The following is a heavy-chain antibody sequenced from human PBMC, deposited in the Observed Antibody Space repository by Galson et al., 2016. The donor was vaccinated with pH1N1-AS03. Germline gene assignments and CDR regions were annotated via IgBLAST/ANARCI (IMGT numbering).Heavy chain of an antibody. V-gene: IGHV3-53*01. CDR1: GFTINNNY. J-gene: IGHJ4*02. CDR3: AREPWGSTQGEY. CDR2: IHGGGDT. Sequence: SLRLSCAASGFTINNNYMSWVRQAPGKGLEWVSVIHGGGDTFYADSVKGRFTIPRDNSKNTVYLQMNSLRVEDTAVYYCAREPWGSTQGEYWGQGTLVTVSS. D-gene: IGHD3-16*01.